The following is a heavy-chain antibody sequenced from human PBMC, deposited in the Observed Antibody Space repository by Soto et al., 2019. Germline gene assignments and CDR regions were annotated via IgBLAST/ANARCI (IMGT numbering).Heavy chain of an antibody. J-gene: IGHJ6*02. CDR1: GYTFTSYD. D-gene: IGHD2-2*01. CDR3: ARGYCSSTSCYYYSGMDV. V-gene: IGHV1-8*01. Sequence: ASVKVSCKASGYTFTSYDINWVRQATGQGLEWMGWMNPNSGNTGYAQKFQGRVTMTRNTSISTAYMELSSLRSEDTAVYYCARGYCSSTSCYYYSGMDVWGQGTTVTVSS. CDR2: MNPNSGNT.